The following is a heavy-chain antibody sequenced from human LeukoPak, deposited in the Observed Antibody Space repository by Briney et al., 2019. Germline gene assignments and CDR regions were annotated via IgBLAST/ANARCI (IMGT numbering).Heavy chain of an antibody. CDR3: ARGYCSSTSCFLDY. Sequence: ASVKVSCKASGYTFTGYYMHWVRQAPGQGLEWMGGIIPVFGTANYAQRFQGRVTISTDESTSTAYMELTSLRSEDTAVYYCARGYCSSTSCFLDYWGQGTLVTVSS. CDR2: IIPVFGTA. J-gene: IGHJ4*02. D-gene: IGHD2-2*01. CDR1: GYTFTGYY. V-gene: IGHV1-69*05.